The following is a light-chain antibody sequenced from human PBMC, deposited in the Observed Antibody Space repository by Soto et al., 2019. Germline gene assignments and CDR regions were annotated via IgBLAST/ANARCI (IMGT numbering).Light chain of an antibody. V-gene: IGKV3-11*01. CDR3: QQRSNWPPYT. CDR1: QSVSSY. CDR2: DAS. Sequence: EIVLTQSPATLSLSPGERATLSCRASQSVSSYLAWYQQKPGQAPRLFIYDASNRATGIPARFSGSGSGTDFTLTISSLEPEDFAVYYCQQRSNWPPYTFSQGTKLEIK. J-gene: IGKJ2*01.